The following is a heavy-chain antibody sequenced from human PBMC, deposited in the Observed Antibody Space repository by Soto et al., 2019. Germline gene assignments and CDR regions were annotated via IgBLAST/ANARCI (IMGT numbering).Heavy chain of an antibody. CDR1: GDTFTGYY. Sequence: ASVEVSCKASGDTFTGYYRYWVRQAPGQGLEWMGWINPNSGGTNYAQKFQGWATMTTDTSTSTAYMELRSLRSDDTAVYYCARPIGYSSGWYTYAFDIWGQGTMVTVSS. CDR3: ARPIGYSSGWYTYAFDI. CDR2: INPNSGGT. D-gene: IGHD6-19*01. J-gene: IGHJ3*02. V-gene: IGHV1-2*04.